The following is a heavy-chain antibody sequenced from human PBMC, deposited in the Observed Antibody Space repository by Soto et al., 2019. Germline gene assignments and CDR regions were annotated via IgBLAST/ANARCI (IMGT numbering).Heavy chain of an antibody. J-gene: IGHJ4*02. D-gene: IGHD3-3*01. CDR3: ARGRRNYDFWSGYCRFDY. Sequence: SETLSLTCTVSGGSISSSSYYWGWIRQPPGKGLEWIGSIYYSGSTYYNPSLKSRVTISVDTSKNQFSLKLSSVTAADTAVYYCARGRRNYDFWSGYCRFDYWGQGTLVTVSS. CDR1: GGSISSSSYY. V-gene: IGHV4-39*01. CDR2: IYYSGST.